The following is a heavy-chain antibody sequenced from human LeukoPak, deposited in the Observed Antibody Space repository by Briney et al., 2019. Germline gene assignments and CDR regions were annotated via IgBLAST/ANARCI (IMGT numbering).Heavy chain of an antibody. Sequence: GGSLRLSCAASGFTVSRNYMSWVRQAPGKGLEWVGFIRSKAYGGTTKNAASVKGRFTISRDDSRSIAYLQMNSLKTEDTAVYYCTRRYNYDSSGYYYVRDAFGIWGQGTMVTVSS. D-gene: IGHD3-22*01. CDR2: IRSKAYGGTT. CDR1: GFTVSRNY. V-gene: IGHV3-49*04. CDR3: TRRYNYDSSGYYYVRDAFGI. J-gene: IGHJ3*02.